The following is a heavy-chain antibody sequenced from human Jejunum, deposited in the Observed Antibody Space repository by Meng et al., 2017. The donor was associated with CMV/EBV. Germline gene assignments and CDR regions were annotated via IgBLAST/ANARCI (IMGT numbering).Heavy chain of an antibody. V-gene: IGHV4-4*02. J-gene: IGHJ4*02. Sequence: HVQLQESGPGLVKPSGTLSLTCAVSGGSLSSRTWWSWVRQPSGKGLEWIGEIYHSGSTNYNPSLKSRVTISVDESKNQFSLRLSSVTAADTAVYYCARVGAYCGGDCYHPRWGQGTLVTVSS. D-gene: IGHD2-21*02. CDR3: ARVGAYCGGDCYHPR. CDR1: GGSLSSRTW. CDR2: IYHSGST.